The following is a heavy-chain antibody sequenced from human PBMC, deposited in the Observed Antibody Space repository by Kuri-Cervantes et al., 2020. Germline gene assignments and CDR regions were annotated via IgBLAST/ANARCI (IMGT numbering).Heavy chain of an antibody. CDR1: GGSISSSSYY. V-gene: IGHV4-39*01. D-gene: IGHD3-9*01. CDR2: IYYSGST. J-gene: IGHJ5*02. CDR3: ARQTADYDILTGYYQTQNWFDP. Sequence: SETLSLTCTVSGGSISSSSYYWGWIRQPPGKGLEWIGSIYYSGSTYYNPSLKSRVTISVDTSKNQFSLKLSSVTAADTAVNYCARQTADYDILTGYYQTQNWFDPWGQGTLVTVSS.